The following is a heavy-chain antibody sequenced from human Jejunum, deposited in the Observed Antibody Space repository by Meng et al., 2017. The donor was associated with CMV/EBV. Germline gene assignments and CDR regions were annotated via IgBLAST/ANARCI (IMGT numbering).Heavy chain of an antibody. Sequence: ASEFTFNKYNMNWVRQAPGKGLEWVSAITSSGSFIYYADSVRGRFTVSRDNAKNSLELHMNNLRAEDTAVYYCARESVYDGWFFDLWGRGTLVTVSS. CDR2: ITSSGSFI. J-gene: IGHJ2*01. CDR3: ARESVYDGWFFDL. V-gene: IGHV3-21*01. CDR1: EFTFNKYN. D-gene: IGHD2/OR15-2a*01.